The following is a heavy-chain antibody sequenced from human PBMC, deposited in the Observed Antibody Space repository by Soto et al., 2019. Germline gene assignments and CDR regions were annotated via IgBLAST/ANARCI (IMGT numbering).Heavy chain of an antibody. J-gene: IGHJ6*02. D-gene: IGHD3-10*01. Sequence: TVSGGSISSGDYYWSWIRQPPGKGLEWIGYIYYSGSTYYNPSLKSRVTISVDTSKNQFSLKLSSVTAADTAVYYCAREGNDGSAYASGMDVWGQGTTVTVSS. V-gene: IGHV4-30-4*01. CDR1: GGSISSGDYY. CDR2: IYYSGST. CDR3: AREGNDGSAYASGMDV.